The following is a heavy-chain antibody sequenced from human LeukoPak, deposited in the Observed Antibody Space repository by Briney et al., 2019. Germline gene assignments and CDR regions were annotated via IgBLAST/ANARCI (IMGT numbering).Heavy chain of an antibody. CDR1: GFTFDDYA. D-gene: IGHD6-13*01. CDR2: ISWNSGSI. CDR3: AKGLAAAGTDPYFDY. V-gene: IGHV3-9*01. Sequence: PGRSLRLSCAASGFTFDDYAMHWVRQAPGKGLEWVSGISWNSGSIGYADSVKGRFTISRDNAKNSLYLQMNSLSAEDTALYYCAKGLAAAGTDPYFDYWGQGTLVTVSS. J-gene: IGHJ4*02.